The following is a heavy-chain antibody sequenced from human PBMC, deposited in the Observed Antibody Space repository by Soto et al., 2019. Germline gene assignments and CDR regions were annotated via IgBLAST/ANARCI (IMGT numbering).Heavy chain of an antibody. J-gene: IGHJ5*02. Sequence: ASVKVSCKASGYTFTSYAMHWVRQAPGQRLEWMGWINAGNGNTKYSQKFQGRVTITRDTSASTAYMELSSLRSDDTAVYYCARDPGSSSSRGFDPWGQGTLVTVSS. CDR3: ARDPGSSSSRGFDP. CDR1: GYTFTSYA. CDR2: INAGNGNT. V-gene: IGHV1-3*01. D-gene: IGHD6-6*01.